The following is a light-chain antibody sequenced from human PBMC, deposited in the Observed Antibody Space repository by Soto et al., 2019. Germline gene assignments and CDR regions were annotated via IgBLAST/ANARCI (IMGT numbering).Light chain of an antibody. Sequence: QSALTQPASVSGSPGQSITISCTGTSSDVGGYNYVSWYQQHPGKAPKLMIYDVSNRPSGVSNRFSGSKSGSTASLTISGLQAEDEADYYCNSYTSRSTVIFGGGTKLTVL. CDR3: NSYTSRSTVI. CDR1: SSDVGGYNY. V-gene: IGLV2-14*01. J-gene: IGLJ2*01. CDR2: DVS.